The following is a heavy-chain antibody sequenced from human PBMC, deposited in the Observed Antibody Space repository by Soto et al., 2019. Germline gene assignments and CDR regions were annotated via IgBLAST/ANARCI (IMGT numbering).Heavy chain of an antibody. CDR3: ARERPFGDNKHNYMDV. CDR2: IWSDGSNE. CDR1: EFTFSRHG. Sequence: QVQLVESGGGVVQPGRSLRLSCAASEFTFSRHGMHWVRQAPGKGLQWVGVIWSDGSNEVYADSVKGRFIISRDNSKNSLYLQMNSLRAEETAVYYCARERPFGDNKHNYMDVWGTGITVTVSS. V-gene: IGHV3-33*01. J-gene: IGHJ6*03. D-gene: IGHD3-10*01.